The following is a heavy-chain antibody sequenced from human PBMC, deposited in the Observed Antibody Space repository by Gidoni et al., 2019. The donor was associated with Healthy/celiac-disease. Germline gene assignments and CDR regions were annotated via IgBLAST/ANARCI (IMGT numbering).Heavy chain of an antibody. D-gene: IGHD3-16*02. CDR1: GFTFSSYS. J-gene: IGHJ6*02. Sequence: EVQLVESGGGLVKPGGSLRLSCAASGFTFSSYSMNWVRQAPGKGLEWVSSISSSSSYIYYADSVKGRFTISRDNAKNSLYLQMNSLRAEDTAVYYCARASLGELSFPKRNGMDVWGQGTTVTVSS. CDR2: ISSSSSYI. CDR3: ARASLGELSFPKRNGMDV. V-gene: IGHV3-21*01.